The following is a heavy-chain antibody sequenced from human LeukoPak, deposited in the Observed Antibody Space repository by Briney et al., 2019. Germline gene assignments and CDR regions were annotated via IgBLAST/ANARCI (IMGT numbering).Heavy chain of an antibody. CDR1: GDSISRYY. CDR3: ARDSGTTGEVKFDP. Sequence: SETLSLTCTVSGDSISRYYWSWIRQPAGKGLEWIGRIYNGGIITYNPSLKSRVTMSIDTSNNQFSLRLRFVTAADTAVYYCARDSGTTGEVKFDPWGQGALVTVSS. J-gene: IGHJ5*02. D-gene: IGHD3-10*01. CDR2: IYNGGII. V-gene: IGHV4-4*07.